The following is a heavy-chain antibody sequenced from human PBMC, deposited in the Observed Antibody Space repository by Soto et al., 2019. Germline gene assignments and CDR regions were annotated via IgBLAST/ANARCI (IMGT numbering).Heavy chain of an antibody. CDR3: ARDVSLIAAAAWV. D-gene: IGHD6-13*01. Sequence: GTVTVCCKASGSTFTRYCISCVRQAPGQGLEWMGWISAYNGNTNYALKLQGRVTMTTDTSTTTAYMELRSLRSDDTAVYYCARDVSLIAAAAWVWGQGTLVTVSS. CDR2: ISAYNGNT. CDR1: GSTFTRYC. V-gene: IGHV1-18*01. J-gene: IGHJ4*02.